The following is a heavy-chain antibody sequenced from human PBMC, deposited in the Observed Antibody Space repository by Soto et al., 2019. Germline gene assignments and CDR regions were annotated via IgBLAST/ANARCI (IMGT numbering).Heavy chain of an antibody. Sequence: LPETLSLTCTVSGGSISSYYWSWIRQPPGKGLEWIGYIYYSGSTNYNPSLKSRVTISVDTSKNQFSLKLSSVTAADTAVYYCAGHFPDVLRYFDWLLSWFDPGGKGTLVTVSS. CDR3: AGHFPDVLRYFDWLLSWFDP. CDR2: IYYSGST. D-gene: IGHD3-9*01. J-gene: IGHJ5*02. V-gene: IGHV4-59*08. CDR1: GGSISSYY.